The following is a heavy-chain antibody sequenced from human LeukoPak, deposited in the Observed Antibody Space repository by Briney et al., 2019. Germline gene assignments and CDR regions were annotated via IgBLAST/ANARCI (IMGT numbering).Heavy chain of an antibody. CDR2: IYTSGST. CDR3: ARHPDHDYSNDGAFDI. D-gene: IGHD4-11*01. J-gene: IGHJ3*02. Sequence: SETLSLTCTVSGGSISSYYWSWIRQPAGKGLEWIGRIYTSGSTNYNPSLKSRVTISVDTSKNQFSLKLSSVTAADTAVYYCARHPDHDYSNDGAFDIWGQGTMVTVSS. CDR1: GGSISSYY. V-gene: IGHV4-4*07.